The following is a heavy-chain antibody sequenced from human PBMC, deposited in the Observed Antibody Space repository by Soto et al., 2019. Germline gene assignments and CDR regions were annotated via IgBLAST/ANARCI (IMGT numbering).Heavy chain of an antibody. Sequence: EVQLVASGGGLVKPGGSLRLSCAASGFTFSSYSMNWVRQAPGKGLEWVSSISRSRSYIYYADSVKGRFTISRDNAKNSLYLQMNSLRGEDTAVYYCAREGGSLLWFGESPYLMDVWGQGTTVTVSS. CDR3: AREGGSLLWFGESPYLMDV. CDR2: ISRSRSYI. J-gene: IGHJ6*02. D-gene: IGHD3-10*01. V-gene: IGHV3-21*01. CDR1: GFTFSSYS.